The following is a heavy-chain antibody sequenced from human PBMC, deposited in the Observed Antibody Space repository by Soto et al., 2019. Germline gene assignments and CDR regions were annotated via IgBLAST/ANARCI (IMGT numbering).Heavy chain of an antibody. CDR1: GYIFTNFY. CDR2: INPTGGST. Sequence: QVQLVQSGAEVKKPGASVRVSCQASGYIFTNFYIHWVRQAPGQGLEWMAIINPTGGSTNYAQQFQGRRTVTFDTSTSTVFMDLNSLKYEDTSVYYCARHLTAGDSWGQGTLVIVSS. D-gene: IGHD6-13*01. CDR3: ARHLTAGDS. J-gene: IGHJ4*02. V-gene: IGHV1-46*03.